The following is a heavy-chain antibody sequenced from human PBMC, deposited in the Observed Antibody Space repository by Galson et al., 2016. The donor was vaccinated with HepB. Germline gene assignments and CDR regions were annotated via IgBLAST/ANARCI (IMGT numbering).Heavy chain of an antibody. D-gene: IGHD6-13*01. CDR2: IQYDGSKK. J-gene: IGHJ4*02. V-gene: IGHV3-33*01. CDR3: AREDSSREFNAWNH. CDR1: GFTFSSYG. Sequence: SLRLSCAASGFTFSSYGMHWVRQAPGKGLEWMAVIQYDGSKKYYADSVKGRFTISRDDSKNTLYLQMNSLRAEDTAVYYCAREDSSREFNAWNHWGQGTLVTVSS.